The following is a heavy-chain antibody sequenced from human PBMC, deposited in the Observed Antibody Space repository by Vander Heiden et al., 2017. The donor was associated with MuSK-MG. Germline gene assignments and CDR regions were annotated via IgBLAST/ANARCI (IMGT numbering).Heavy chain of an antibody. CDR1: GFTLSSYG. J-gene: IGHJ4*02. Sequence: QVQLVESGGGVVQPGRSLRLSCAAPGFTLSSYGMPWVRQAPGKGLEWVAVISYDGSNKYYADSVKGRFTISRDNSKNTLYLQMNSLRAEDTAVYYCAKVAVLMVYAIDYFDYWGQGTLVTVSS. CDR3: AKVAVLMVYAIDYFDY. D-gene: IGHD2-8*01. CDR2: ISYDGSNK. V-gene: IGHV3-30*18.